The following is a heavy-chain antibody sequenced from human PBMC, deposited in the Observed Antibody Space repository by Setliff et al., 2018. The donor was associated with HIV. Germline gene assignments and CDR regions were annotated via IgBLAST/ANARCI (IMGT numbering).Heavy chain of an antibody. CDR2: IYYRGST. V-gene: IGHV4-39*01. Sequence: SETLSLTCTVSGGSISSSSYYWGWIRQPPGKGLQWIGSIYYRGSTYYNPSLKSRVTISVDTSKNQFSLKLRSVTAADTALYYCARGRYRSRWYASDHYYIDVWGKGTKVTV. J-gene: IGHJ6*03. D-gene: IGHD6-13*01. CDR3: ARGRYRSRWYASDHYYIDV. CDR1: GGSISSSSYY.